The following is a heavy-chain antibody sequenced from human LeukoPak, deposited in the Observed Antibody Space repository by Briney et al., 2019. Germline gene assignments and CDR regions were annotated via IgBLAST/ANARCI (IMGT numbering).Heavy chain of an antibody. J-gene: IGHJ6*02. CDR2: ISSSSSYI. Sequence: PGGSLRLSCAASGFAFSSQAMGWVRQAPGKGLEWVSSISSSSSYIYYADSVKGRFTISRDNAKNSLYLQMNSLRAEDTAVYYCARNMVPHYYYGMDVWGQGTTVTVSS. CDR1: GFAFSSQA. V-gene: IGHV3-21*01. D-gene: IGHD3-10*01. CDR3: ARNMVPHYYYGMDV.